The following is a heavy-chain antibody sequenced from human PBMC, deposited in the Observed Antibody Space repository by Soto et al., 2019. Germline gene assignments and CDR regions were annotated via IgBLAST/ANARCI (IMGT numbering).Heavy chain of an antibody. CDR2: IYNSGST. J-gene: IGHJ6*02. Sequence: SETLSLTCTVSGGSISSYYWSWIRQPAGKGLEWIGRIYNSGSTHSNPSLQSRVTISVDTSKNQFSLKLSSVTAADTGIYYCARARITMVREVIKYNMDVWGQGTTVTVSS. D-gene: IGHD3-10*01. CDR3: ARARITMVREVIKYNMDV. V-gene: IGHV4-4*07. CDR1: GGSISSYY.